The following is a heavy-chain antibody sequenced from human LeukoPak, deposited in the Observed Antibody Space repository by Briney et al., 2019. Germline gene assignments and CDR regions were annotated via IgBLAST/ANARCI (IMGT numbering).Heavy chain of an antibody. J-gene: IGHJ5*02. Sequence: ASVKVSCKASGYTFTGYYMHWVRQAPGQGLEWMGWINPNSGGTNYAQKFQGRVTMTRDTSISTAYMELSRLRSDDTAVYYCARDRATVTDGVWLDPWGQGTLVTVSS. CDR1: GYTFTGYY. V-gene: IGHV1-2*02. CDR3: ARDRATVTDGVWLDP. D-gene: IGHD4-17*01. CDR2: INPNSGGT.